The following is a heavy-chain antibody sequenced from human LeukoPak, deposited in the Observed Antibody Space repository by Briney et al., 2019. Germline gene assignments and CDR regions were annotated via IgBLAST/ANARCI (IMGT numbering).Heavy chain of an antibody. Sequence: PSETLSLTCTVSGGSISSDYWTWIRQPPGKGLEWIGYIYSSGSTNYNTSLKSRVTISGDTSKNQVYLRLNSVTAADTAEYYCARGSGWGSKADAFDIWGQGTMVTVSS. CDR3: ARGSGWGSKADAFDI. V-gene: IGHV4-59*01. J-gene: IGHJ3*02. CDR2: IYSSGST. CDR1: GGSISSDY. D-gene: IGHD7-27*01.